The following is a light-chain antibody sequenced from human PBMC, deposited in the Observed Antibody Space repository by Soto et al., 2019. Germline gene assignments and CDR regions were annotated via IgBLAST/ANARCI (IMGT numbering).Light chain of an antibody. Sequence: SVMAQYPLSLPVTPGEPASISCRSSRSIQHINGYNFVDWHLQKPGPPPXXLIYSCSNRASGVHDRFSGIGSGTDFTLKISLVEAEDVGVDYCKRDLQTTAFGQGTRLEIK. CDR2: SCS. J-gene: IGKJ5*01. V-gene: IGKV2-28*01. CDR3: KRDLQTTA. CDR1: RSIQHINGYNF.